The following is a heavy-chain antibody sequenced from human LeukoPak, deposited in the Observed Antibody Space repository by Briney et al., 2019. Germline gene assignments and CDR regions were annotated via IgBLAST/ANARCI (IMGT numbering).Heavy chain of an antibody. CDR2: INPNSGDT. CDR1: RNTFNGNY. V-gene: IGHV1-2*02. J-gene: IGHJ6*02. CDR3: ARDMVRGVISSGGMDV. Sequence: ASVKVSCKSSRNTFNGNYMHWVRQTPGQGLEWIGWINPNSGDTNSAQKFQGRVTMTRDTSISTAYMELSRLRSDDTAVYYCARDMVRGVISSGGMDVWGQGTTVTVSS. D-gene: IGHD3-10*01.